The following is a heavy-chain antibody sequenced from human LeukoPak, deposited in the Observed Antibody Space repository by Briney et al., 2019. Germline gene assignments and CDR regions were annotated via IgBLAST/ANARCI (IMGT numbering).Heavy chain of an antibody. D-gene: IGHD2-2*01. CDR3: ARGPLYCSSTSCSQYNWFDP. J-gene: IGHJ5*02. Sequence: SQTLSLTCTVSGGSISSGDYSWSWIRQPPGKGLEWIGYIYYSGSTYYNPSLKSRVTISVDTSKNQFSLKLSSVTAADTAVYYCARGPLYCSSTSCSQYNWFDPWGQGTLVTVSS. V-gene: IGHV4-30-4*01. CDR2: IYYSGST. CDR1: GGSISSGDYS.